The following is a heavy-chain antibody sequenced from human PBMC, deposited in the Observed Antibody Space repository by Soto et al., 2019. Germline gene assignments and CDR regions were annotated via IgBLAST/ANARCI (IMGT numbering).Heavy chain of an antibody. Sequence: EVQLVESGGGLVQPGGSLRLSCAASGFTFSSYAMHWVRQAPGKGLEYVSAISSNGGSTYYANSVKGRFTISRDNSKNTLYLQMGSLRAEDMAVYYCARVGGSGSYYYYYTDVWGKGTTVTVSS. CDR1: GFTFSSYA. V-gene: IGHV3-64*01. J-gene: IGHJ6*03. CDR2: ISSNGGST. D-gene: IGHD3-10*01. CDR3: ARVGGSGSYYYYYTDV.